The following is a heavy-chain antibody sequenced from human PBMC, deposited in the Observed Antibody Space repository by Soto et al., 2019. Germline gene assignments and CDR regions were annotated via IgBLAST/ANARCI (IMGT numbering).Heavy chain of an antibody. Sequence: TLSLTCAVYGGSFSGYYWSWIRQPPGKGLEWIGEINHSGSTNYNPSLKSRVTISVDTSKNQFSLKLSSVTAADTAVYYCARALLRYFDWSPSSWFDPWGQGTLVTVSS. CDR2: INHSGST. CDR1: GGSFSGYY. J-gene: IGHJ5*02. V-gene: IGHV4-34*01. D-gene: IGHD3-9*01. CDR3: ARALLRYFDWSPSSWFDP.